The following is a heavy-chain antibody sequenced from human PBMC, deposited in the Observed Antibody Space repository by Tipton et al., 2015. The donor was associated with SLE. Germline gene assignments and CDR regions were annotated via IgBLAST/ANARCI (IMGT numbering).Heavy chain of an antibody. CDR1: GGSFETYY. Sequence: TLSLTCAVYGGSFETYYWTWVRQPPGKGLEWIGEINQAIGTNYNPALKSRVTISMDTSKIQFSLKLNSVTATGTAVYYCGRGRTDAWELVGYWGQGTLVTVSS. CDR3: GRGRTDAWELVGY. V-gene: IGHV4-34*01. D-gene: IGHD4-23*01. J-gene: IGHJ4*02. CDR2: INQAIGT.